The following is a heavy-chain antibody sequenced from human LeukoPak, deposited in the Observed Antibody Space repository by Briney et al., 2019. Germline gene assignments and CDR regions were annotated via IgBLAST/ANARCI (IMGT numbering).Heavy chain of an antibody. CDR3: ARGTRLRYFDWLLSSQIDY. D-gene: IGHD3-9*01. CDR1: GFTFSSYS. V-gene: IGHV3-21*01. J-gene: IGHJ4*02. Sequence: PGGSLRLSCAASGFTFSSYSMNWVRRAPGKGLEWVSSISSSSSYIYYADSVKGRFTISRDNAKNSLYLQMNSLRAEDTAVYYCARGTRLRYFDWLLSSQIDYWGQGTLVTVSS. CDR2: ISSSSSYI.